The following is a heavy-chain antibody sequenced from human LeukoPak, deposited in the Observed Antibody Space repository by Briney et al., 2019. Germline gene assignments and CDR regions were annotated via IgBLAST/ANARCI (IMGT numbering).Heavy chain of an antibody. CDR1: GFTFSSYG. J-gene: IGHJ5*02. Sequence: PGRSLRLSCAASGFTFSSYGMHWVRQAPGKGLEWVAVISYDGSNKYYADSVKGRFTISRDNSKNTLYLQMNSLRAEDTAVYYCARDDTIYSYGYENWFDPWGQGTLVTVSS. V-gene: IGHV3-30*03. D-gene: IGHD5-18*01. CDR3: ARDDTIYSYGYENWFDP. CDR2: ISYDGSNK.